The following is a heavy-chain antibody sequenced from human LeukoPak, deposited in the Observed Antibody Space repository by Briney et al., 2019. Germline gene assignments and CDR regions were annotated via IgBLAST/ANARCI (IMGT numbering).Heavy chain of an antibody. Sequence: GGSLRLSCTASGLSLNSYAISWVRQVPGKGLEWVSASSSSDDGKWYADSVRGRFTISRDTSKNTVYLQMNSLRVEDAGVYYCAKAPVTSCRGAFCYPFDYWGHGTLVTASS. CDR1: GLSLNSYA. D-gene: IGHD2-21*01. CDR2: SSSSDDGK. J-gene: IGHJ4*01. V-gene: IGHV3-23*01. CDR3: AKAPVTSCRGAFCYPFDY.